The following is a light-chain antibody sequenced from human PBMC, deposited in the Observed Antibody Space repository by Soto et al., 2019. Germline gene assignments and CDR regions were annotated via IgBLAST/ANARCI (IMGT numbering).Light chain of an antibody. CDR1: SSDVGRYNL. Sequence: QPALTQPASVSGSPGQSITISCTGTSSDVGRYNLVSWYQQHPGKAPKLMIYEVSKRPSGVSNRFSGSKSNNTASLTISGLQAEDEADYYCCSYAGSSTLWVFGGGNQLTVL. J-gene: IGLJ3*02. CDR3: CSYAGSSTLWV. CDR2: EVS. V-gene: IGLV2-23*02.